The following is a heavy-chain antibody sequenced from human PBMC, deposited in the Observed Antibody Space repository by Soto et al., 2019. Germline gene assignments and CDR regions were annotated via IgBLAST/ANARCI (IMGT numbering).Heavy chain of an antibody. CDR3: AKGTYYDILTGYYKSGLYFDY. J-gene: IGHJ4*02. V-gene: IGHV3-11*06. CDR2: ITSSSSYT. CDR1: GFTFSDYY. Sequence: PGGSLRLSCAASGFTFSDYYMSWIRQAPGKGLEWVSYITSSSSYTNHADSVKGRFTISRDNAKNSLYLQMNSLRAEGTAVYYCAKGTYYDILTGYYKSGLYFDYWGQGTMVTVYS. D-gene: IGHD3-9*01.